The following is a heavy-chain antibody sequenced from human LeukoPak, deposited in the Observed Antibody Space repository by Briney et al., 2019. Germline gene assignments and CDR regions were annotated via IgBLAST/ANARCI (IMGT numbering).Heavy chain of an antibody. CDR2: INHSGST. Sequence: PSETLSLTCAVYGGSFSGYYWSWIRQPPGKGLEWIGEINHSGSTNYNPSLKSRVTISVDTSKNQFSLKLSSVTAADTAVYYCARGLGDGYNDYWGQGTLVTVSS. J-gene: IGHJ4*02. CDR3: ARGLGDGYNDY. V-gene: IGHV4-34*01. CDR1: GGSFSGYY. D-gene: IGHD5-24*01.